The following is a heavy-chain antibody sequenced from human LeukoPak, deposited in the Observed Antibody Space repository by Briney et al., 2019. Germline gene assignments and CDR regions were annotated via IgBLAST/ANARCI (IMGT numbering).Heavy chain of an antibody. CDR1: GFTFSNYW. D-gene: IGHD3-22*01. J-gene: IGHJ5*02. CDR3: ARGNDYYDSSGYYH. Sequence: GGSLRLSCAASGFTFSNYWMHWVRQPPGKGLEWVGFIRSKDYGGTMEYAASVKGRFTISRDNAKNSLYLQVNSLRAEDTAVYYCARGNDYYDSSGYYHWGQGTLVTVSS. CDR2: IRSKDYGGTM. V-gene: IGHV3-71*01.